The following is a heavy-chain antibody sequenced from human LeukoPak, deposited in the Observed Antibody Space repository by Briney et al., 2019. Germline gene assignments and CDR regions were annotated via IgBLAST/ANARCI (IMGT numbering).Heavy chain of an antibody. CDR2: INPNSCRT. J-gene: IGHJ3*02. CDR1: VYTFTGYY. CDR3: ARDRPRPTMTVRGVYDVFDI. D-gene: IGHD3-10*01. V-gene: IGHV1-2*02. Sequence: ASVNVSFKASVYTFTGYYMHWVRQAPGQGREGMGWINPNSCRTNYAQKFQGRVTMTMETSISTAYMAPSRLRSDDTAVYYCARDRPRPTMTVRGVYDVFDIWGQGTMVTVSS.